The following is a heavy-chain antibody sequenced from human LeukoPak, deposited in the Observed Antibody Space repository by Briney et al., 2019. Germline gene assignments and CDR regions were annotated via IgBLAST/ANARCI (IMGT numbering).Heavy chain of an antibody. J-gene: IGHJ4*02. V-gene: IGHV3-23*01. CDR3: ATTYVTGRYDYFDY. CDR2: ISGSDGSGGTT. D-gene: IGHD6-19*01. CDR1: GFTFSSSA. Sequence: EPGGSLRLSCSASGFTFSSSAMGWVRQGPGKGLEWVSVISGSDGSGGTTYYADSVTGRFTISRDNAKNTLYLQMNSLRAEDTAVYYCATTYVTGRYDYFDYWGQGTLVTVSS.